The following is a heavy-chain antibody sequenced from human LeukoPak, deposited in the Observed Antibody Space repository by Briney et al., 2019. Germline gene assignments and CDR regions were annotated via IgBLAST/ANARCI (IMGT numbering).Heavy chain of an antibody. CDR3: ARDRGYYYDSSGYLL. D-gene: IGHD3-22*01. V-gene: IGHV3-7*01. CDR2: IKQDGSEK. Sequence: PGGSLRLSCAASGFTFSSYWMSWVRQAPGKGLEWVANIKQDGSEKYYVDSVKGRFTISRDNAKNSLYLQMNSLRAEDTAVYYCARDRGYYYDSSGYLLWGQGTLVTVSS. J-gene: IGHJ4*02. CDR1: GFTFSSYW.